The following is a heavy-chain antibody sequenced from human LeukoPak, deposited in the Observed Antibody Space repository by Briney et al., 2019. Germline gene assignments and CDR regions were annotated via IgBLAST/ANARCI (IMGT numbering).Heavy chain of an antibody. V-gene: IGHV3-21*01. CDR1: GFTFSSYS. D-gene: IGHD3-22*01. J-gene: IGHJ4*02. CDR3: ARVPYYYGSSGYYQTDY. Sequence: GGSLRLSCAASGFTFSSYSMNWVRQAPGKGLEWVPSISSSSSYIYYADSVKGRFTISRDNAKNSLYLQMNSLRAEDTAVYYCARVPYYYGSSGYYQTDYWGQGTLVTVSS. CDR2: ISSSSSYI.